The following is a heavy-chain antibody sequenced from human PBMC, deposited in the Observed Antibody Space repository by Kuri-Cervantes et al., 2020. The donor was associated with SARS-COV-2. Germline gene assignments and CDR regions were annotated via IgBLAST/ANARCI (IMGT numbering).Heavy chain of an antibody. Sequence: GGSLRLSCAASGFTVSSNEMSWVRQAPGKGLEWVSSISGSGSYIYYADSVKGRFTISKESGENSLYLHMNSLRGDDTAVYYCARVAGEGPIYYYYMDVWGKGTTVTVSS. D-gene: IGHD2-21*01. J-gene: IGHJ6*03. CDR1: GFTVSSNE. V-gene: IGHV3-21*01. CDR3: ARVAGEGPIYYYYMDV. CDR2: ISGSGSYI.